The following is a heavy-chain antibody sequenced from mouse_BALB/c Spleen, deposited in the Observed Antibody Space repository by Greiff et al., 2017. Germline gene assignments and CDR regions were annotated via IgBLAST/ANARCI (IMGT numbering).Heavy chain of an antibody. CDR3: TYYNYAMDY. CDR2: IRLKSDNYAT. CDR1: GFTFSSYW. D-gene: IGHD2-12*01. V-gene: IGHV6-6*02. J-gene: IGHJ4*01. Sequence: EVQLVESGGGLVQPGGSMKLSCVASGFTFSSYWMSWVRQSPEKGLEWVAEIRLKSDNYATHYAESVKGKFTISRDDSKSRLYLQMNSLRAEDTGIYYCTYYNYAMDYWGQGTSVTVSS.